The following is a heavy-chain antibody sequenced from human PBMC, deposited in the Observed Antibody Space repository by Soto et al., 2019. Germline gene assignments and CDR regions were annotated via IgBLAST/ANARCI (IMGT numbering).Heavy chain of an antibody. CDR2: INSDGNTT. J-gene: IGHJ6*02. CDR3: AREITIFGGGMDV. CDR1: GFTVSSNY. D-gene: IGHD3-3*01. V-gene: IGHV3-74*02. Sequence: EVQLVESGGGLIQPGGSLRLSCAASGFTVSSNYMSWVRQAPGKGLEWVSRINSDGNTTSYADSVKGRITISRDNAKNTLYLQMNSLRAEDTAVYYCAREITIFGGGMDVWGQGTTVTVSS.